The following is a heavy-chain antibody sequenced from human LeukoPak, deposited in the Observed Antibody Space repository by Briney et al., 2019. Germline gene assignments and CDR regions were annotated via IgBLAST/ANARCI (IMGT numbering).Heavy chain of an antibody. CDR2: IRYDGSNK. Sequence: PGGSLRLSCAASGFTFSSYGMHWVRQAPGKGLEWVAFIRYDGSNKYYADSVKGRFTISRDNSKNTLYLQMNSLRAEDTAVYYCATDLYSGLPIGWFDPWGQGTLVTVSS. CDR3: ATDLYSGLPIGWFDP. D-gene: IGHD1-26*01. CDR1: GFTFSSYG. V-gene: IGHV3-30*02. J-gene: IGHJ5*02.